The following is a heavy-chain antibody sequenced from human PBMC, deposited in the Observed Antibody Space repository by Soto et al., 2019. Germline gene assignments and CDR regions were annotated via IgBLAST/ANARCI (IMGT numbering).Heavy chain of an antibody. CDR3: ARSATYYYDHAFDI. J-gene: IGHJ3*02. Sequence: GGSLRLSCAASGFTFSSYGMSWVRQAPGKGLEWVSSISASGGSTYYADSVKGRFTISRDNSKNTLYLQMNSLRAEDTAVYYCARSATYYYDHAFDIWGQGTMVTVSS. D-gene: IGHD3-22*01. CDR2: ISASGGST. V-gene: IGHV3-23*01. CDR1: GFTFSSYG.